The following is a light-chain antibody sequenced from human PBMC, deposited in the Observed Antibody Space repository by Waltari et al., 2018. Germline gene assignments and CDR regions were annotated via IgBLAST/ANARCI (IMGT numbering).Light chain of an antibody. J-gene: IGLJ3*02. CDR3: SSYTSNSRV. CDR2: EVS. V-gene: IGLV2-14*01. CDR1: SSDLGGYNY. Sequence: QSALPQPASVSGSPGQSITLSCTGPSSDLGGYNYVSWYQHHPGKAPKLIIYEVSNRPSGVSNRFSGSKSGNTASLTISGLQAEDEADYYCSSYTSNSRVFGAGTKLTVL.